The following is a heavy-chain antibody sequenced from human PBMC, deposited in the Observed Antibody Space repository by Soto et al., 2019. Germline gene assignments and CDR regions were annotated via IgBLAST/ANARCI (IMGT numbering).Heavy chain of an antibody. CDR2: ISAYNGNT. Sequence: GASVKVSCKASGYTFTSYGISWVRQAPGQGLEWMGWISAYNGNTNYAQKLQGRVTMTTDTSTSTAYMELRSLRSDDTAVFYCARFLVIMVGGVILSYYYYGMDVWGQGTTVTVSS. V-gene: IGHV1-18*01. J-gene: IGHJ6*02. CDR1: GYTFTSYG. CDR3: ARFLVIMVGGVILSYYYYGMDV. D-gene: IGHD3-10*01.